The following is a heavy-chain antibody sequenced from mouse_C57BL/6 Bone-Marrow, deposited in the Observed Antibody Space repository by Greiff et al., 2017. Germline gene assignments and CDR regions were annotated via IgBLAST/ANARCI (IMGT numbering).Heavy chain of an antibody. CDR1: GYTFTSYW. CDR3: AINLLPGRYYFDY. V-gene: IGHV1-74*01. CDR2: FHPSDSDT. D-gene: IGHD5-5*01. J-gene: IGHJ2*01. Sequence: QVQLQQPGAELVKPGASVKVSCKASGYTFTSYWMHWVKQRPGQGLEWIGRFHPSDSDTNYNQKFKGKATLTVDKSSSTAYMQLSSLTSEDAAVYYCAINLLPGRYYFDYWGQGTTLTVSS.